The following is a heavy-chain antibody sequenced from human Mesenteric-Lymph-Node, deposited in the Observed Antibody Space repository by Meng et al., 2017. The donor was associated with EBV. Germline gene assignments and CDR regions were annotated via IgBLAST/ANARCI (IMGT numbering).Heavy chain of an antibody. D-gene: IGHD3-10*01. CDR1: GGPISSNNW. J-gene: IGHJ5*02. Sequence: QVQLSERGLGRVKPSGPLSLPCAVSGGPISSNNWWPWVRQPPGKGLEWIGEIHHSGATNYNPSLKSRVTISVDKSKNQFSLKLSSVTAADAAVYFCASVIYGSGLNSWFDPWGHGTLVTVSS. CDR3: ASVIYGSGLNSWFDP. CDR2: IHHSGAT. V-gene: IGHV4-4*02.